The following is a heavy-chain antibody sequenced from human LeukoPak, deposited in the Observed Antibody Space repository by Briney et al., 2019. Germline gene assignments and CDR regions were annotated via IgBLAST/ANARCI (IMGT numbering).Heavy chain of an antibody. CDR1: GGSISSGDYY. V-gene: IGHV4-30-4*08. J-gene: IGHJ3*02. D-gene: IGHD3-3*01. CDR3: ARDRLFGRTDAFDI. Sequence: TLSLTCTVSGGSISSGDYYWSWIRQPPGKGLEWIGYIYYSGSTYYNPSLKTRVTISVGTSKNQFSLKLSSVTAADTAVYYCARDRLFGRTDAFDIWGQGTMVTVSS. CDR2: IYYSGST.